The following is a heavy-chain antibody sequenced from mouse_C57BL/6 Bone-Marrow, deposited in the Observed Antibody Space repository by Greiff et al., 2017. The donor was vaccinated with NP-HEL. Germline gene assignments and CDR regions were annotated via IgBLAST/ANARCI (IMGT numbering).Heavy chain of an antibody. J-gene: IGHJ3*01. CDR3: ARQTIYETLAY. V-gene: IGHV5-12*01. CDR1: GFTFSDYY. Sequence: EVHLVESGGGLVQPGGSLKLSCAASGFTFSDYYMYWVRQTPEKRLEWVAYISNGGGSTYYPDTVKGRFTISRDNAKNTLYLQMSRLKSEDTAMYYCARQTIYETLAYWGQGTLGTVSA. CDR2: ISNGGGST. D-gene: IGHD1-3*01.